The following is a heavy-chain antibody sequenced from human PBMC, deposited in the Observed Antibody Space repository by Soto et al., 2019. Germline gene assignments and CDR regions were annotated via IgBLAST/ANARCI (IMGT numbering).Heavy chain of an antibody. V-gene: IGHV3-72*01. J-gene: IGHJ3*01. CDR3: TRASADSRYSNYFSS. Sequence: EVQLVESEGALFQPGGPRRLFCAASGFIFTDHYMDWVRKAPGKGLEWVDRIRNKRRDYTTEYAAYVRGRFTISRDDSRNSVHLQMNSLKIEDTAIYYCTRASADSRYSNYFSSWGQGTTVTVSS. D-gene: IGHD4-4*01. CDR2: IRNKRRDYTT. CDR1: GFIFTDHY.